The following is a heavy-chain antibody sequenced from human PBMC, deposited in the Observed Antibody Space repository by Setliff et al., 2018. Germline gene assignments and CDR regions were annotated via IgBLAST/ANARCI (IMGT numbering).Heavy chain of an antibody. Sequence: PSETLSLTCTVSGGSVSSGDYYWTWIRQPPGKGLEWIGYIYYSGSTYYNPSLKSRVTISVDTSKNQFSLKLRSATAADTAVYYCARGAGSVDYWGQGTLVTVSS. CDR2: IYYSGST. J-gene: IGHJ4*02. CDR1: GGSVSSGDYY. CDR3: ARGAGSVDY. V-gene: IGHV4-30-4*08.